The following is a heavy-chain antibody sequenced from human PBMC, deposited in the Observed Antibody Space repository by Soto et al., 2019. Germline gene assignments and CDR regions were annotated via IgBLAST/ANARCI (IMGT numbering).Heavy chain of an antibody. D-gene: IGHD6-6*01. J-gene: IGHJ6*02. CDR1: GFTFTNYA. CDR2: IIGGGVST. V-gene: IGHV3-23*01. Sequence: EVQLLESGGGLVQPGGSLRLSCAASGFTFTNYAMSWVRQAPGKGLEWVSGIIGGGVSTHYADSEKGRFTISSDNSKNTLFLQLNSMRAEDTAVYFCAKAHSSGLSDYYCYGMDVWGHGTSVTVSS. CDR3: AKAHSSGLSDYYCYGMDV.